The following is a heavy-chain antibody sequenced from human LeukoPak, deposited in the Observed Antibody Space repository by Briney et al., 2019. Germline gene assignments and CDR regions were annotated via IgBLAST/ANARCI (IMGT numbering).Heavy chain of an antibody. D-gene: IGHD2-15*01. CDR2: ISSSSSYI. CDR3: AKDRTLVVAATPFDP. CDR1: GFTFSSYS. V-gene: IGHV3-21*01. J-gene: IGHJ5*02. Sequence: GGSLRLSCAASGFTFSSYSMNWVRQAPGKGLEWVSSISSSSSYIYYADSVKGRFTISRDNAKNSLYLQMNSLRAEDTAAYYCAKDRTLVVAATPFDPWGQGTLVTVSS.